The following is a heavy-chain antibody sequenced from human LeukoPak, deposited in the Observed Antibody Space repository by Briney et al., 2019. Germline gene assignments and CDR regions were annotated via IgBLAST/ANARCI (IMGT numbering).Heavy chain of an antibody. CDR3: ARGTGAGGRGRLDS. V-gene: IGHV1-2*07. J-gene: IGHJ4*02. CDR2: INPNSGGT. D-gene: IGHD6-13*01. Sequence: SSENGSRKASGYTLTVYYIHWVRQAPGQGLEWMGWINPNSGGTHHAHKFLGRVTMTRDTSISTAYMDLSGLRSDDTAVYFCARGTGAGGRGRLDSWGQGTLVTVSS. CDR1: GYTLTVYY.